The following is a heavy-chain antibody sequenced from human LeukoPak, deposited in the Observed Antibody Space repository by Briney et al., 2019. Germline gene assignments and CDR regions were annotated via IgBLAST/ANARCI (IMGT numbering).Heavy chain of an antibody. J-gene: IGHJ6*02. Sequence: QPGGSLRLSRAASGFTFGSYAMTWVRQAPGKGLDWVSSISGSGGSTYYADSVKGRFTISRDNSKNTLYLQMSSLRAEDTAVYYCAKDKAAAGSYGLVVWGQGTTVTVSS. D-gene: IGHD6-13*01. CDR3: AKDKAAAGSYGLVV. CDR1: GFTFGSYA. CDR2: ISGSGGST. V-gene: IGHV3-23*01.